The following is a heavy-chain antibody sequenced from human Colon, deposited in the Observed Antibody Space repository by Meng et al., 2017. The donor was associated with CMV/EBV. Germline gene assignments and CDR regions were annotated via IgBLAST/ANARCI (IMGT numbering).Heavy chain of an antibody. V-gene: IGHV1-46*01. D-gene: IGHD2-15*01. CDR3: ARDPGLGWSDY. Sequence: ASVKVSCKASGYTLTTYYMHWVRQAPGKGLEWLGRIDPSGTSTIYAQNFQGRVTMTKDTSRSTVYMELRSLRSEDTAIYFCARDPGLGWSDYWGQGTQVTVSS. J-gene: IGHJ4*02. CDR1: GYTLTTYY. CDR2: IDPSGTST.